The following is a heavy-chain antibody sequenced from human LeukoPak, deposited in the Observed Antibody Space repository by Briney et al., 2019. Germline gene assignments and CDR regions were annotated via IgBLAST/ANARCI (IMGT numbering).Heavy chain of an antibody. D-gene: IGHD3-22*01. Sequence: PGGSLRLSCAASGFTFSGYTMTWVRQAPGKGLEWVSSISNSSTYMYYADSVKGRFTISRDNVQNSLSLQMNSLRAEDTAVYYCAKDAGQTYYYDSSDPPGAFDIWGQGTMVTVSS. CDR3: AKDAGQTYYYDSSDPPGAFDI. CDR2: ISNSSTYM. V-gene: IGHV3-21*01. CDR1: GFTFSGYT. J-gene: IGHJ3*02.